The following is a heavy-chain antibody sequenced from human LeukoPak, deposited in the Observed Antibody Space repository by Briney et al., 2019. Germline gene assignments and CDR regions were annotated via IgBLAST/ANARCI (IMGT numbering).Heavy chain of an antibody. J-gene: IGHJ4*02. V-gene: IGHV4-31*03. CDR3: AREVVAKYYFDY. CDR1: GGSISSGGYY. CDR2: IYYSGST. Sequence: PSQTLSLTCTVSGGSISSGGYYWSWIRQHPGKGLEWIGYIYYSGSTYYNPSLKSRVTISVDTSKNQFSLKLSSVTAADTAVYYCAREVVAKYYFDYWGQGTLVTVSS. D-gene: IGHD5-12*01.